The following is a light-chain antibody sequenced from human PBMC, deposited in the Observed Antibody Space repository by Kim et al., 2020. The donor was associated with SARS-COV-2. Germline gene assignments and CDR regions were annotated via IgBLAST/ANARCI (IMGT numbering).Light chain of an antibody. Sequence: SSREDRPPLPCRASRSLRSYFAWYQQNPGQAPRLLIYDASNRPTGIPARFSGSGSGTDFTLTLSSLEPGDFAVYFCAQRSNWRGAFGQGTKLEIK. CDR2: DAS. CDR1: RSLRSY. V-gene: IGKV3-11*01. CDR3: AQRSNWRGA. J-gene: IGKJ2*01.